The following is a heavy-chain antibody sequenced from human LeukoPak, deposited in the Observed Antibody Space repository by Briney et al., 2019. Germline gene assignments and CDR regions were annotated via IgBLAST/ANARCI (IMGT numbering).Heavy chain of an antibody. D-gene: IGHD3-10*01. CDR1: GGTFSSDA. CDR2: LIPLFGRS. Sequence: ASVKVSCKASGGTFSSDAISWVRQAPGQGLEWMGGLIPLFGRSNYAQKFQGRVTLTTDESTTTAYMELSSLRSEDTAVYYCSTSNRDFLSGSPFQRYHSMDVWGQGTTVTVSS. V-gene: IGHV1-69*05. J-gene: IGHJ6*02. CDR3: STSNRDFLSGSPFQRYHSMDV.